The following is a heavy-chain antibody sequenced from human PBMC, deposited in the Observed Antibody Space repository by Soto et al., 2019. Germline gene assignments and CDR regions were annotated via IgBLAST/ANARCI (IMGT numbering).Heavy chain of an antibody. CDR2: IGPNTGDT. J-gene: IGHJ4*02. CDR3: GRGRSGELVVFH. V-gene: IGHV1-2*02. Sequence: QVQLVQSGAEVKKPGASVKVSCKASGYTFTGYYIHWVRQAPGQGLEWMGEIGPNTGDTRYAQKFQGRVTMTRDTSITTVYMELNSLSPDDTAVYYCGRGRSGELVVFHWGQGTLVTVSS. CDR1: GYTFTGYY. D-gene: IGHD1-7*01.